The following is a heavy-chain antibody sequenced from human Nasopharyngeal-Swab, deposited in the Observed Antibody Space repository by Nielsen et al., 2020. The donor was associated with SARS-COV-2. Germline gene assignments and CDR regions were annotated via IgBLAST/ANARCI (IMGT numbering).Heavy chain of an antibody. CDR2: IYYSGST. V-gene: IGHV4-31*03. CDR1: GGSISSGGYY. D-gene: IGHD5-18*01. Sequence: LRLSCTVSGGSISSGGYYWSWIRQHPGKGLEWIGYIYYSGSTYYNPSLKSRVTISVDTSKNQSSLKLSSVTAADTAVYYCARARVDTAMVPAFDIWGQGTMVTVSS. CDR3: ARARVDTAMVPAFDI. J-gene: IGHJ3*02.